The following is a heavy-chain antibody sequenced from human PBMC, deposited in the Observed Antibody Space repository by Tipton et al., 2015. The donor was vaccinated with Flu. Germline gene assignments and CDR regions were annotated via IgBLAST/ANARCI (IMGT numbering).Heavy chain of an antibody. Sequence: QLVQSGGGVVQPGRSLALSCAASEFTFSSYGMHWVRQAPGKGLEWVAVISHDGTNKFYADSVKGRFIISRDNAKNSLYLQMNSLRSEDTAVYYCARAWAAAGSAWGQGTLVTVSS. CDR2: ISHDGTNK. CDR1: EFTFSSYG. D-gene: IGHD6-13*01. CDR3: ARAWAAAGSA. V-gene: IGHV3-30*03. J-gene: IGHJ5*02.